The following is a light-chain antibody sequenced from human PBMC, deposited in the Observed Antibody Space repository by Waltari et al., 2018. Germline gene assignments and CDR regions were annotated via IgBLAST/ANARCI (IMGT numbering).Light chain of an antibody. V-gene: IGKV3-20*01. CDR3: QKYGSIPAT. CDR1: QSVRKF. J-gene: IGKJ1*01. Sequence: EIVLTQSPGTLSLSPGERATLPCRASQSVRKFLAWYQQKPGQAPRLLIYAASIRATGIPDRFSGSGSGTDFSLTISRLEAEDVAVYYCQKYGSIPATFGQGTKVEIK. CDR2: AAS.